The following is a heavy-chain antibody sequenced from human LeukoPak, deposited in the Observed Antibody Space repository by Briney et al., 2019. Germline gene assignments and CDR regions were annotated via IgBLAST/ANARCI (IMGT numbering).Heavy chain of an antibody. D-gene: IGHD6-19*01. J-gene: IGHJ4*02. Sequence: GGSLRLSCAVPGFTFSNYCMNWVGQAPGKGLEWVSYIDGGSNTIYYTDSVKGRFTISRHNSKNTLYLQMSSLRAEDTAVYYCARVGSGWYDFDYWGQGTLVTVSS. CDR2: IDGGSNTI. CDR3: ARVGSGWYDFDY. CDR1: GFTFSNYC. V-gene: IGHV3-48*01.